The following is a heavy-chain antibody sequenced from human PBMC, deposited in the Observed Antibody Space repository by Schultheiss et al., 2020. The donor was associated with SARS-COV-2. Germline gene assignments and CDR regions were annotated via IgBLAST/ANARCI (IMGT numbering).Heavy chain of an antibody. V-gene: IGHV4-59*01. Sequence: SQTLSLTCTVSGGSISSYYWTWIRQPPGKGLEWIGYIYYSGSTYYNPSLKSRVTISVDTSKNQFSLKLSSVTAADTAVYYCARSHRASSYGMDVWGQGTTVTVSS. CDR2: IYYSGST. CDR1: GGSISSYY. D-gene: IGHD6-6*01. J-gene: IGHJ6*02. CDR3: ARSHRASSYGMDV.